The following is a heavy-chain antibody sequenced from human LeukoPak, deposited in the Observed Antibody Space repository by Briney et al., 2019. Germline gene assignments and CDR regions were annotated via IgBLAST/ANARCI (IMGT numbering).Heavy chain of an antibody. J-gene: IGHJ4*02. V-gene: IGHV3-64*01. D-gene: IGHD2-2*01. CDR3: ARSYCSSTSCYAGDIDY. CDR1: GFTFSSYA. CDR2: ISSNGGST. Sequence: GGSLRLSCAASGFTFSSYAMHWVRQAPGKGLEYVSAISSNGGSTYYANSVKGRFTISRDNSKNTLYLQMGSLRAEDMAVCYCARSYCSSTSCYAGDIDYWGQGTLVTVSS.